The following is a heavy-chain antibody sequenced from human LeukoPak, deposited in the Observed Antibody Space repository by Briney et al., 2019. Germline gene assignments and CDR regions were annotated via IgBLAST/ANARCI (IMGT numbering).Heavy chain of an antibody. Sequence: SVKVSCKASGGTFSSYAISWVRQAPGQGLEWMGGIIPIFGTANYAQKFQGRVTITADKSTSTAYMELSSLRSEDTAVYYCARAVKYRSGPLTDLLPYYFDYWGQGTLVTVSS. D-gene: IGHD6-19*01. J-gene: IGHJ4*02. CDR3: ARAVKYRSGPLTDLLPYYFDY. V-gene: IGHV1-69*06. CDR1: GGTFSSYA. CDR2: IIPIFGTA.